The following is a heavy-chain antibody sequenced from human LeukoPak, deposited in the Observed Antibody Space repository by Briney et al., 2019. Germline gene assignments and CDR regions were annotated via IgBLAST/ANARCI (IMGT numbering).Heavy chain of an antibody. V-gene: IGHV1-2*06. D-gene: IGHD3-22*01. CDR3: AKTSGYYVDY. J-gene: IGHJ4*02. Sequence: ASVKVSCKASGYTFTGYYMHWVGQAPGQGLEWMGRVNPNSGGTNYAQKLQGRVSMTRDTSISTAYMELSRLRSADTAVCYCAKTSGYYVDYWGQGTLVTVSS. CDR1: GYTFTGYY. CDR2: VNPNSGGT.